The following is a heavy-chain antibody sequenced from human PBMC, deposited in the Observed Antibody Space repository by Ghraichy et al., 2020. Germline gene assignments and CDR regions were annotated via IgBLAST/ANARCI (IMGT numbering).Heavy chain of an antibody. CDR1: RFTFSNNW. Sequence: GGSLRLSCAASRFTFSNNWMSWVRQAPGKGLEWVANIKQDGREKYYVDSVKGRFTISRDNTQNSLYLQMNSLRAEDTAVYYCTRVAGLIYGMDVWGQGTTVIVSS. J-gene: IGHJ6*02. V-gene: IGHV3-7*03. D-gene: IGHD3/OR15-3a*01. CDR2: IKQDGREK. CDR3: TRVAGLIYGMDV.